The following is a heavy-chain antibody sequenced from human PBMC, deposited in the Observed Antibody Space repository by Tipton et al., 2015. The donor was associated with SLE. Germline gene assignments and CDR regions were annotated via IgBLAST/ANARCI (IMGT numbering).Heavy chain of an antibody. Sequence: QLVQSGAEVKKPGASVKISCKTSGYTFTTYAIHWVRQDPGQRLEWMGWINAGNGYTEYSQKFRGRVTISTDTSASTAYLDLSSLRSEDTAVYYCARDRLYGGNSDTGFDPWGQGTLVTVSS. CDR1: GYTFTTYA. CDR2: INAGNGYT. V-gene: IGHV1-3*01. CDR3: ARDRLYGGNSDTGFDP. D-gene: IGHD4-23*01. J-gene: IGHJ5*02.